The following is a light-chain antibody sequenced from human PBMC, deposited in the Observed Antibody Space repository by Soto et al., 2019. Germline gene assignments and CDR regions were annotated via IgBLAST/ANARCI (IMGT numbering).Light chain of an antibody. CDR2: IND. J-gene: IGLJ1*01. V-gene: IGLV1-44*01. CDR3: AAWDDSLNAL. Sequence: QSVLTQPPSASGTPGQRVTISCSGSSSNIGDNPVNWYQQVPGAAPKLLIYINDQRPSGVPDRFSGSKSGTSASLAISGLQPEDEADYYCAAWDDSLNALFGTGTKLT. CDR1: SSNIGDNP.